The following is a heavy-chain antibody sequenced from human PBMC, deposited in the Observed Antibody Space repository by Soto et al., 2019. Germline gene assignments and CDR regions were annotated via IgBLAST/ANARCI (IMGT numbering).Heavy chain of an antibody. CDR1: GLTFSSNS. Sequence: GGSRRLSCAASGLTFSSNSMNWVRQAPGKGREWVSSISSSSSYIYSADSVKGRVTISRDNAKNSLYLQMKSLRAEDTAVYYCASGQVRSSGWQRWGQGTLVTVSS. D-gene: IGHD6-19*01. CDR2: ISSSSSYI. J-gene: IGHJ4*02. CDR3: ASGQVRSSGWQR. V-gene: IGHV3-21*01.